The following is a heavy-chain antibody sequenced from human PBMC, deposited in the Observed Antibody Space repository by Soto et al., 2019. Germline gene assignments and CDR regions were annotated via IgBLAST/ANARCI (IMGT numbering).Heavy chain of an antibody. CDR3: VKDRRKGYSGVWEY. Sequence: EVQLVESGGGLVQPGRSLRLSCAVGGFTFDDYAMHWARQRPGKGLEWVSGIDSTGGVKGYADSVKGRFTISRDSAKKSLYLQMNSLRIEDTAFYYCVKDRRKGYSGVWEYWGQGILVTVSA. CDR2: IDSTGGVK. V-gene: IGHV3-9*01. CDR1: GFTFDDYA. J-gene: IGHJ4*02. D-gene: IGHD6-19*01.